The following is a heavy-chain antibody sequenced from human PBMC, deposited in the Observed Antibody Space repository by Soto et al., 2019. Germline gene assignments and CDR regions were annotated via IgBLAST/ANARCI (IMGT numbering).Heavy chain of an antibody. J-gene: IGHJ6*02. CDR3: ASTFPEDYYYYGMDV. CDR2: INKNESEK. Sequence: GGSLRLSCAASGFTFSDYYMSWIRQAPGKGLEWVSYINKNESEKYYVDSVKGRFTISRDNAKNSLYLQMNSLRAEDTAVYYCASTFPEDYYYYGMDVWGQGTTVTVSS. CDR1: GFTFSDYY. V-gene: IGHV3-7*02.